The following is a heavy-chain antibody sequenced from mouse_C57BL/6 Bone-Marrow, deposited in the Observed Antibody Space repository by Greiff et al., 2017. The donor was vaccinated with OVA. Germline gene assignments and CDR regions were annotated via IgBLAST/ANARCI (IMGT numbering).Heavy chain of an antibody. CDR3: ARHYSNPYYFDY. J-gene: IGHJ2*01. CDR1: GYTFTSYW. Sequence: QVQLQQSGAELVMPGASVKLSCKASGYTFTSYWMHWVKQRPGQGLEWIGEIDPSDSYTNYNQKFKGKSTLTVDKSSSTAYMQLSSLTSEDSAVYYCARHYSNPYYFDYWGQGTTLTVSS. CDR2: IDPSDSYT. V-gene: IGHV1-69*01. D-gene: IGHD2-5*01.